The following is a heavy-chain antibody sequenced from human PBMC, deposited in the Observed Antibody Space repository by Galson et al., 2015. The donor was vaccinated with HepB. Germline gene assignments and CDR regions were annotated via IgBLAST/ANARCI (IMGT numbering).Heavy chain of an antibody. CDR1: GYTFTSYD. V-gene: IGHV1-8*01. J-gene: IGHJ4*02. CDR2: MNPNSGNT. CDR3: ARAPPYGASGVFDY. D-gene: IGHD4-17*01. Sequence: SVKVSCKASGYTFTSYDINWVRQATGQGLEWMGWMNPNSGNTGYAQKFQGRVTMTRNTSISTAYMELSSLRSEDTAVYYCARAPPYGASGVFDYWGQGTLVTVSS.